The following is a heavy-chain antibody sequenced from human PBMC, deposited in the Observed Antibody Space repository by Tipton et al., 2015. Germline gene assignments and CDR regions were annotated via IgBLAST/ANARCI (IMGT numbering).Heavy chain of an antibody. V-gene: IGHV4-4*02. Sequence: TLSLTCAVSGASASSNNWWSWVRQPTEKGLEWIGEIFHDGSTHYNPSLKSRVTTSVDKSKNHFSLRLTSVTAADTAIYYCARHYYGSGSYYKSLGVWGQGTTVIVSS. CDR2: IFHDGST. CDR3: ARHYYGSGSYYKSLGV. D-gene: IGHD3-10*01. CDR1: GASASSNNW. J-gene: IGHJ6*02.